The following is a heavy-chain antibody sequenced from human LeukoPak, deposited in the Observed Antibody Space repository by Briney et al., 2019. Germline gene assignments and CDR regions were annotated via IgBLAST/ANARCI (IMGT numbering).Heavy chain of an antibody. CDR3: ARRPYNYSYYYYMDV. V-gene: IGHV3-23*01. CDR2: ISGSGGST. Sequence: PGGSLRLSCAASGFTFSSYAMSWVRQAPGKGLEWVSAISGSGGSTYYADSVKGRFTISRDNSKNTLYLQMNSLRAEDTAVYYCARRPYNYSYYYYMDVWGKGTTVTISS. D-gene: IGHD1-1*01. J-gene: IGHJ6*03. CDR1: GFTFSSYA.